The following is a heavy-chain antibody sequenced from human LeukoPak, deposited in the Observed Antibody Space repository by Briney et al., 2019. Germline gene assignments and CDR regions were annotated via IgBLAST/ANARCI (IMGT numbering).Heavy chain of an antibody. CDR1: GGSISSYY. Sequence: NPSETLSLTCTVSGGSISSYYWSWIRQPPGKGLEWIGEINHSGSTNYNPSLKSRVTISVDTSKNQFSLKLSSVTAADTAVYYCARGYSSGWYLYYFDHWGQGTLVTVSS. J-gene: IGHJ4*02. CDR3: ARGYSSGWYLYYFDH. V-gene: IGHV4-34*01. D-gene: IGHD6-19*01. CDR2: INHSGST.